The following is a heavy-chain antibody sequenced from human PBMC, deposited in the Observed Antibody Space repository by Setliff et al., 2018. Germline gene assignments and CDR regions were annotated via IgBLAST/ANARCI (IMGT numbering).Heavy chain of an antibody. J-gene: IGHJ6*03. CDR3: ALEYSNSSPSVYYYMDV. CDR1: GGIFNSFS. V-gene: IGHV1-69*06. Sequence: SVKVSCKASGGIFNSFSITWVRQAPGQGLEWMGRIIPLFETTNYVEKFQGRVTITADKSTSTAYMELSRLTSEDTAVYYCALEYSNSSPSVYYYMDVWGKGTTVTVSS. CDR2: IIPLFETT. D-gene: IGHD6-6*01.